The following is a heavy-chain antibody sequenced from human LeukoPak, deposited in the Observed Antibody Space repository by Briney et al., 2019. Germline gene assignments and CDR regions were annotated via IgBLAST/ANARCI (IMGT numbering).Heavy chain of an antibody. D-gene: IGHD4-17*01. CDR2: ISYDGSNK. J-gene: IGHJ4*02. Sequence: GGSLRLSCAASGFTFSNYGIHWVRQAPGKGLEWVAVISYDGSNKYYADSVKGRFTISRDNSKNTLYLQMNSLRAEDTAVYYCQTLYGDFLDYWGQGTLVTVSS. CDR1: GFTFSNYG. CDR3: QTLYGDFLDY. V-gene: IGHV3-30*03.